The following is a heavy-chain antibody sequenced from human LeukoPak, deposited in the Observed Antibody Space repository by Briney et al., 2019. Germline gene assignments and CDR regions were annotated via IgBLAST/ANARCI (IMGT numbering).Heavy chain of an antibody. CDR3: ARGSYGYDY. J-gene: IGHJ4*02. CDR2: VNSDGSST. Sequence: GGSLRLSCAASGFTFSSYWMHWVRQGPGKGLVWVSRVNSDGSSTTYADSVKGRFTISRDNAKNTLYLQMNSLRAEDTAVYYCARGSYGYDYWGQGTLVTVSS. V-gene: IGHV3-74*01. CDR1: GFTFSSYW. D-gene: IGHD5-18*01.